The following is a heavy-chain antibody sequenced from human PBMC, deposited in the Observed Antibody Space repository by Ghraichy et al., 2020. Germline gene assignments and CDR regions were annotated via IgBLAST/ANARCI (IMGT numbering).Heavy chain of an antibody. CDR1: GFTFSSYS. V-gene: IGHV3-21*01. J-gene: IGHJ4*02. Sequence: GGSLRLSCAASGFTFSSYSMNWVRQAPGKGLEWVSSISSSSSYIYYADSVKGRFTISRDNAKNSLYLQMNSLRAEDTAVYYCARDRGTYCSSTSCYKGDYFDYWGQGTLVTVSS. CDR3: ARDRGTYCSSTSCYKGDYFDY. D-gene: IGHD2-2*02. CDR2: ISSSSSYI.